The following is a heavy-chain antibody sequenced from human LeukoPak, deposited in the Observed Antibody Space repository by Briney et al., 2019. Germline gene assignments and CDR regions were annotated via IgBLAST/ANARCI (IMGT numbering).Heavy chain of an antibody. CDR1: GYSITSGYY. CDR2: IYHSGST. V-gene: IGHV4-38-2*02. CDR3: ARDLLWFGELSRVAFDI. J-gene: IGHJ3*02. Sequence: SETLSLTCSVSGYSITSGYYWGWIRQPPGKGLEWIGSIYHSGSTSYNPSLKSRVTISVDTSKNQFSLKLSSVTAADTAVYYCARDLLWFGELSRVAFDIWGQGTMVTVSS. D-gene: IGHD3-10*01.